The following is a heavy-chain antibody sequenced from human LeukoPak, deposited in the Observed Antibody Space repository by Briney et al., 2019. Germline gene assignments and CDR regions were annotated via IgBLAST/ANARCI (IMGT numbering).Heavy chain of an antibody. CDR2: IIPILGIA. D-gene: IGHD3-3*01. Sequence: SVKVSCKASGGTFSSYTISWVRQAPGQGLEWMGRIIPILGIANYAQKFQGRVTITADKSTSTAYMELSSLRSEDTAVYYCARSRFLEWLLPNDAFDISGQGTMVTVSS. V-gene: IGHV1-69*02. CDR1: GGTFSSYT. CDR3: ARSRFLEWLLPNDAFDI. J-gene: IGHJ3*02.